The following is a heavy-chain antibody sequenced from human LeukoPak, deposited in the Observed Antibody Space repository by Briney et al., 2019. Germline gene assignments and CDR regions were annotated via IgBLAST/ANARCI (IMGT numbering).Heavy chain of an antibody. J-gene: IGHJ4*02. V-gene: IGHV3-7*01. CDR2: IKQDGSTK. CDR3: TRDTIGSLDY. D-gene: IGHD1-26*01. Sequence: GGPLRPSCAASGFPFANSWMAWVRQPPGKGRDGVANIKQDGSTKHYADSLKGRLTISRDNPKNSLFLQTNNLRADDTAIYYCTRDTIGSLDYWGQGILVTVAS. CDR1: GFPFANSW.